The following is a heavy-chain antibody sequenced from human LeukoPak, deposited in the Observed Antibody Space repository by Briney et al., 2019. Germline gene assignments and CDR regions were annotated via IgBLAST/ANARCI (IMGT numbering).Heavy chain of an antibody. CDR1: GFTFSNAW. D-gene: IGHD1-26*01. CDR2: IKSKTDGGTT. V-gene: IGHV3-15*01. J-gene: IGHJ4*02. Sequence: GGSLRLSCAASGFTFSNAWMSWVRQAPGKGLEWVGRIKSKTDGGTTDYAAPVKGRFTISRDDSKNTLYLQMNSLKTEDTAVYYCPTELRMGGSYLYAGRVDYWGQGTLVTVSS. CDR3: PTELRMGGSYLYAGRVDY.